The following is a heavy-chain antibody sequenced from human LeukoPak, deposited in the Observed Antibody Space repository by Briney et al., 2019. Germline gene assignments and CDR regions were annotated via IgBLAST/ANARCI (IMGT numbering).Heavy chain of an antibody. Sequence: ASVKVSCKASGYTFTSYDINWVRQATGQGLEWMGWMNPNSGKTGYAQKFQGRVTMTRNTSISTAYMELSSLRSEDTAVYYCARGSFPWALRLGKLSSSRPDYWGQGTLVTVSS. D-gene: IGHD3-16*02. J-gene: IGHJ4*02. CDR3: ARGSFPWALRLGKLSSSRPDY. CDR1: GYTFTSYD. V-gene: IGHV1-8*01. CDR2: MNPNSGKT.